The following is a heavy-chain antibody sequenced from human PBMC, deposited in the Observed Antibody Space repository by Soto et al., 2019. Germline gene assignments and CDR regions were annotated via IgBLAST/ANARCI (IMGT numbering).Heavy chain of an antibody. J-gene: IGHJ4*02. CDR1: GGTFSSYA. CDR3: ARDPGTGAALRAYHFDY. V-gene: IGHV1-69*05. CDR2: IIPIFGTA. Sequence: GASVKVSCKASGGTFSSYAISWVRQAPGQGLEWMGGIIPIFGTANYAQKFQGRVTITRDTSANTAYMELSSLRSEDTSVYYCARDPGTGAALRAYHFDYWGQGTLVTVSS. D-gene: IGHD1-1*01.